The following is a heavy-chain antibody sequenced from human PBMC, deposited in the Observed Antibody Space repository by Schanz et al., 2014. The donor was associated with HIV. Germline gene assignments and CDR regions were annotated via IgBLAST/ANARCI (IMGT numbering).Heavy chain of an antibody. J-gene: IGHJ6*02. D-gene: IGHD6-19*01. CDR1: GFTFSSYS. Sequence: EVQLVESGGSLVKPGGSLRLSCAASGFTFSSYSMNWVRQAPGKGLEWVSFISGSSSYISYADSVKGRFTISRDNAKSSLFLQMNSLRAEDTAVYYCAREGESSGRAGLFDLWGQGTTVTVSS. V-gene: IGHV3-21*01. CDR3: AREGESSGRAGLFDL. CDR2: ISGSSSYI.